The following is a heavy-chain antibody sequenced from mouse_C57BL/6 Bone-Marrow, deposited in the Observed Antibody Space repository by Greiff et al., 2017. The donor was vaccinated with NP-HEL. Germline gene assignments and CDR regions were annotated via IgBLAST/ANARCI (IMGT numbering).Heavy chain of an antibody. CDR3: ARDYYGSSYLFDY. J-gene: IGHJ2*01. CDR2: ISNKANGYTT. D-gene: IGHD1-1*01. V-gene: IGHV7-3*01. Sequence: DVKLVESGGGLVQPGGSLSLSCAASGFTFTDYYMSWVRQPPGKALEWLGFISNKANGYTTEYSASVKGRFTISRDKSQSILYLQMNALRAEDSATYYCARDYYGSSYLFDYWGQGTTLTVSS. CDR1: GFTFTDYY.